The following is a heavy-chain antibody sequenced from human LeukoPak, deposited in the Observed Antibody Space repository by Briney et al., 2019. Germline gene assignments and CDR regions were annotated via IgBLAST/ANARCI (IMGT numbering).Heavy chain of an antibody. D-gene: IGHD5-18*01. Sequence: GGSLRLSCAASGFTFSSYGMHWVRQAPGKGLEWVAFIRYDGSNKYYADSVKGRFTISRDNSKNTLYLQMNSLRAEDTAVYYCARSGYSYGLYFDYWGQGTLVTVSS. CDR3: ARSGYSYGLYFDY. CDR1: GFTFSSYG. CDR2: IRYDGSNK. J-gene: IGHJ4*02. V-gene: IGHV3-30*02.